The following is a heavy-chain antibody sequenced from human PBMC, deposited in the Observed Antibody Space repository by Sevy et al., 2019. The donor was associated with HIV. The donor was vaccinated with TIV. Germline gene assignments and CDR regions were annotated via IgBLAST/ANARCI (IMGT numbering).Heavy chain of an antibody. Sequence: SETLSLTCGIYGGSFNNYDWSWIRQPPGKGLEWIGEVTHSGSTNYNPSLKSRLTMSLDTSKDQFSLKLTSVTAADTAVYYCARWRGTRVTMMVVVTTGYFDYWGQGTLVTVSS. CDR3: ARWRGTRVTMMVVVTTGYFDY. V-gene: IGHV4-34*01. CDR2: VTHSGST. CDR1: GGSFNNYD. J-gene: IGHJ4*02. D-gene: IGHD3-22*01.